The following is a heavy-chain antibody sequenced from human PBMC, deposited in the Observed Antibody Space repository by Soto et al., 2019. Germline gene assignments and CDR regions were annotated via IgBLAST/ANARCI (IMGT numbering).Heavy chain of an antibody. V-gene: IGHV3-43*01. CDR1: GFTFDDYT. D-gene: IGHD6-13*01. CDR3: AKDITSILAGGPDYYYYMDV. Sequence: GGSLRLSCAASGFTFDDYTMHWVRQAPGKGLEWVSLISWDGGSTYYADSVKGRFTISRDNSKNSLYLQMNSLRTEDTALYYCAKDITSILAGGPDYYYYMDVWGKGTTVTVSS. CDR2: ISWDGGST. J-gene: IGHJ6*03.